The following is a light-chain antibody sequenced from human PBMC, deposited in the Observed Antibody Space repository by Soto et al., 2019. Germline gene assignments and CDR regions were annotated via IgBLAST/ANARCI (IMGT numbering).Light chain of an antibody. CDR1: QSVSSN. V-gene: IGKV3-15*01. J-gene: IGKJ3*01. Sequence: EIVMTQSPATLSVSPGERATLSCRASQSVSSNLAWYQQKPGQAPRLLIYGASTRATGVPARFSGSRSGTEFTLTVSSLQSEDCAVYYWQQYNNWPPWTFGPGTKVDIK. CDR3: QQYNNWPPWT. CDR2: GAS.